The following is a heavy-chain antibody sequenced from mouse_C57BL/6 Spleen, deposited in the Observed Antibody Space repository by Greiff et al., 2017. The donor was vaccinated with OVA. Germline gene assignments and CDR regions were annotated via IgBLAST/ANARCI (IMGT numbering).Heavy chain of an antibody. D-gene: IGHD3-3*01. CDR3: VRGDRIY. Sequence: QVQLQQPGAELVMPGASVKLSCKASGYTFINYWIHWVKQRPGQGLEWIGEIDPSDSYTNYNQQFKGKSILTVDKSSSTAYMQLSSLTSDDSAVYYCVRGDRIYWGQGTLVTVSA. CDR1: GYTFINYW. V-gene: IGHV1-69*01. J-gene: IGHJ3*01. CDR2: IDPSDSYT.